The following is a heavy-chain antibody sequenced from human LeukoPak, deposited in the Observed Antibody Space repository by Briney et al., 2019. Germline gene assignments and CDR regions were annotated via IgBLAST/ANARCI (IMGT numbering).Heavy chain of an antibody. CDR2: IYSGGST. CDR1: GFTVSSNY. Sequence: SGGSLRLSCAASGFTVSSNYMSWVRQAPGKGLEWVSVIYSGGSTYYADSVKGRFTISRDTSKNTLYLQMNSLRAEDTAVYYCAKGRYYDSSGYPIDYWGQGTLVTVSS. V-gene: IGHV3-66*01. CDR3: AKGRYYDSSGYPIDY. D-gene: IGHD3-22*01. J-gene: IGHJ4*02.